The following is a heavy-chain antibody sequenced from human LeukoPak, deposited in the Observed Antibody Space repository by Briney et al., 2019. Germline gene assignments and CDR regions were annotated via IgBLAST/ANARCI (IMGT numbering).Heavy chain of an antibody. D-gene: IGHD1-1*01. CDR1: GFTFTTYS. Sequence: GGSLRLSCAASGFTFTTYSMNWVRQAPGKGLEWVSSISSNRSYISYADSVKGRFTISRDNAKNSLYLQMNSLRAEDTAVYYCARKQLSHFDYWGQGTLVTVSS. J-gene: IGHJ4*02. CDR3: ARKQLSHFDY. CDR2: ISSNRSYI. V-gene: IGHV3-21*01.